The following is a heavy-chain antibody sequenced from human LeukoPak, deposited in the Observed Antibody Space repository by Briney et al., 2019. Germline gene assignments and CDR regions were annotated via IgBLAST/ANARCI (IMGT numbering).Heavy chain of an antibody. CDR2: IYWDDDK. CDR3: AHTPVGRRPYY. D-gene: IGHD1-26*01. V-gene: IGHV2-5*02. CDR1: GFSFSTSGVG. Sequence: SGPTLLNPPQTLTLTCTFSGFSFSTSGVGVGWIRQPPGKALEWLALIYWDDDKRYSPSLKSRLTITKDTSKNQVVLTVTNMDPVDTATYYCAHTPVGRRPYYWGQGTLVTVSS. J-gene: IGHJ4*02.